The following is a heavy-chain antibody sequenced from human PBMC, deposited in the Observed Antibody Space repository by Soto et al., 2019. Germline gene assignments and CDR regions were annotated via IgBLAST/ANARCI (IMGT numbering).Heavy chain of an antibody. CDR2: IRSKAYGGTT. CDR3: TRVPYGDYVIRVIDY. D-gene: IGHD4-17*01. CDR1: GFTFGDYA. V-gene: IGHV3-49*03. J-gene: IGHJ4*02. Sequence: GGSLRLSCTASGFTFGDYAMSWFRQAPGKGLEWVGFIRSKAYGGTTEYAASVKGRFTISRDDSKSIAYLQMNSLKTEDTAVYYCTRVPYGDYVIRVIDYWGQGTLVTVSS.